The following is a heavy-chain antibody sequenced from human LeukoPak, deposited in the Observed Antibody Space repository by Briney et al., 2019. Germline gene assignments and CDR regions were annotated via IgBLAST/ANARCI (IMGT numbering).Heavy chain of an antibody. CDR3: ANAYSSGWYYFDY. V-gene: IGHV3-23*01. Sequence: PGGSLRLSCAASGFTFSSYAMSWVRQAPGQGLEWVSVISGSDGSTYYADSVKGRFTISRDNSKNTLYLQMNSLRVEDTAVYYCANAYSSGWYYFDYWGQGTLVTVSS. J-gene: IGHJ4*02. CDR2: ISGSDGST. D-gene: IGHD6-19*01. CDR1: GFTFSSYA.